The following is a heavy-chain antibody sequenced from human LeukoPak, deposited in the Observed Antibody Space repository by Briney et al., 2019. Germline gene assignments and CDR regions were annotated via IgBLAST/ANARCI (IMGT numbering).Heavy chain of an antibody. CDR1: GFTFSSYS. CDR2: ISHDGTNK. V-gene: IGHV3-30*03. D-gene: IGHD2-15*01. Sequence: GGSLRLSCAASGFTFSSYSMNWVRQAPGKGLEWVAVISHDGTNKYYAGSVRGRFTISRDNSKNTLYLQMNSLRAEDTALYYCASSSQYCSGGGCYWVFWGQGSLVTVSS. CDR3: ASSSQYCSGGGCYWVF. J-gene: IGHJ4*02.